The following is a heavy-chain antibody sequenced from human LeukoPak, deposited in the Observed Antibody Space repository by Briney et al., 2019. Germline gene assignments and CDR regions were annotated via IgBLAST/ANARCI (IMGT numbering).Heavy chain of an antibody. CDR3: TRVSKLGCSGGSCYSAFDY. CDR2: INPNSGGT. D-gene: IGHD2-15*01. V-gene: IGHV1-2*02. CDR1: GYTFTDYY. Sequence: ASVKVSCKASGYTFTDYYLHWVRQASGQGLEWMGWINPNSGGTNYAQKFQGRVTMTRDTSSSTVYMELSSLRSDDTAVYFCTRVSKLGCSGGSCYSAFDYWGQGTLISVSS. J-gene: IGHJ4*02.